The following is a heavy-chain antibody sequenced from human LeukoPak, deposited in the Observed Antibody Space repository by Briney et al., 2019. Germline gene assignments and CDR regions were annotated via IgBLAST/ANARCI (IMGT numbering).Heavy chain of an antibody. J-gene: IGHJ4*02. Sequence: GGSLKLSCAASGFTFTNYWMYWVRQPPGKGLVWVSRIYIDGNRTTYVDSVKGRFTISRDNAKNTLYLQMNSLRAEDTAVYYCASLIAVAGGYWGQGTLVTVSS. V-gene: IGHV3-74*01. D-gene: IGHD6-19*01. CDR3: ASLIAVAGGY. CDR1: GFTFTNYW. CDR2: IYIDGNRT.